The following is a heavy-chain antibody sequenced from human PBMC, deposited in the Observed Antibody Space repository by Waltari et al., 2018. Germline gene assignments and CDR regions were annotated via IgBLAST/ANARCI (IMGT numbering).Heavy chain of an antibody. CDR2: IIPVFGTT. V-gene: IGHV1-69*01. CDR3: ARSDYGDYGAVFYAFDF. CDR1: GGSLNTYA. D-gene: IGHD4-17*01. J-gene: IGHJ3*01. Sequence: QVRLVQSGAEMKMRGSSVRVGCGASGGSLNTYARNRVRQAPGQGLEWMGAIIPVFGTTHFRQSFQDRLTITADESTGLAYMDLSGLKSDDTAVYYCARSDYGDYGAVFYAFDFWGQGTLVTVSS.